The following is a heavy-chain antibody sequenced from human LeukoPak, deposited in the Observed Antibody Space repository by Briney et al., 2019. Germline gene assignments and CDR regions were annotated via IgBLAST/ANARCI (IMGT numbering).Heavy chain of an antibody. V-gene: IGHV4-59*01. D-gene: IGHD3-9*01. CDR1: GGSISNYY. CDR2: IYYGGST. Sequence: PSETLSLTCTVSGGSISNYYWSWIRQPPGKGLEWIGYIYYGGSTNYNPSLKSRVTISVDTSKNQFSLKLSSVTAADTAVYYCARRAIFAPYNWFDPWGQGTLVTVSS. J-gene: IGHJ5*02. CDR3: ARRAIFAPYNWFDP.